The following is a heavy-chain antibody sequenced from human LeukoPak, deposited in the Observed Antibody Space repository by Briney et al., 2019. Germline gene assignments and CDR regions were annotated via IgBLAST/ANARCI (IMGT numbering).Heavy chain of an antibody. J-gene: IGHJ6*02. Sequence: GGSLRLSCAASGFALSSHWMTWVRQVPGRGPEWVANMNRDGSETYYLDSVKGRFTISKDNAKNSLYLQMNSLRAEDTALYHCARNNGMDVWGQGTTVIVSS. V-gene: IGHV3-7*03. CDR1: GFALSSHW. CDR2: MNRDGSET. CDR3: ARNNGMDV.